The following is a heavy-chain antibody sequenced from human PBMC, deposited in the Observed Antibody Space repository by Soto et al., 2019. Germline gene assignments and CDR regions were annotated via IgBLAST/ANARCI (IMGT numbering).Heavy chain of an antibody. D-gene: IGHD3-10*01. CDR3: ARDRGNPDSFNI. Sequence: EAQLVESGGGLVQPGGSLRLSCAASGFNFGPYWMHWVRQAPGKGLVWVSHINSDGSTIVYADSVKGRFTISRDNAKNTLYLQMNSLRFEDTAVYYCARDRGNPDSFNIWGQGTMVTVSS. CDR1: GFNFGPYW. CDR2: INSDGSTI. J-gene: IGHJ3*02. V-gene: IGHV3-74*01.